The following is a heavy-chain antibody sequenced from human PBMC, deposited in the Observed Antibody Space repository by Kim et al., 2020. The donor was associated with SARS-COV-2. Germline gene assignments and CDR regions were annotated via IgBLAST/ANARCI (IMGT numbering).Heavy chain of an antibody. Sequence: GGSLRLSCAASGFIFNTYWMTWVRQAPGKGLEWVANIKKDGSEKYYVDSVKGRFTISRDNAKSSLFLQMDSLRAEDTAVYYCGSSIAAAGLGYYYYHGMDVWGQGTAVIVS. J-gene: IGHJ6*02. CDR2: IKKDGSEK. D-gene: IGHD6-13*01. V-gene: IGHV3-7*01. CDR3: GSSIAAAGLGYYYYHGMDV. CDR1: GFIFNTYW.